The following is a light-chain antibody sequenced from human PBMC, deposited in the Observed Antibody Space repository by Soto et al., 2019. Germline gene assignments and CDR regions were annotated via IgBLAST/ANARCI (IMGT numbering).Light chain of an antibody. J-gene: IGLJ2*01. V-gene: IGLV2-14*01. CDR1: SSDVGGYNY. Sequence: QSVLTQPASVSGSPGQSITISCTGTSSDVGGYNYVSWYQQHPGKAPKLMIYDVSNRPSGVSNRFSCSKSGNTASLTISGLQAEYEADYYCSSYTSSSTLDVVFGGGTKLTVL. CDR3: SSYTSSSTLDVV. CDR2: DVS.